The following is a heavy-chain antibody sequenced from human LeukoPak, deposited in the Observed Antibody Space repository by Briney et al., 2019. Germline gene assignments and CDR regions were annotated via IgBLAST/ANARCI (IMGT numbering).Heavy chain of an antibody. CDR2: INHGGST. Sequence: PSETLSLTCTVYGGSFSGYLWSWIRQPPGTGLEWIGEINHGGSTRYNPSLMSRVTISVDTSKNQFSLKLSSVTAADSAVYYCASRYCTSPSCYLPFDPWGQGTLVTVSS. J-gene: IGHJ5*02. D-gene: IGHD2-2*01. CDR1: GGSFSGYL. CDR3: ASRYCTSPSCYLPFDP. V-gene: IGHV4-34*01.